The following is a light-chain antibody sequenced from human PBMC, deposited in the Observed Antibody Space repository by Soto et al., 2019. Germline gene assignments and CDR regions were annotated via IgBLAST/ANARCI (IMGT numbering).Light chain of an antibody. CDR2: AAS. V-gene: IGKV1-39*01. CDR1: QTISNY. Sequence: DIQMTQSPSSLSASVGDRVTITCRASQTISNYLNWYQQKPGRAPKLLIYAASSLQSGVPSRFSGSRSGTDFTLTISSLQPEDFATYFCQQSCSTPLTFGGGTKVEIK. J-gene: IGKJ4*01. CDR3: QQSCSTPLT.